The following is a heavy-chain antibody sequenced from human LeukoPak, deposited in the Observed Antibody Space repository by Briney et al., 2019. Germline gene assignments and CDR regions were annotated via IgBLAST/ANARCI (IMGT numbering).Heavy chain of an antibody. CDR2: IYYSGST. J-gene: IGHJ4*02. V-gene: IGHV4-59*01. CDR1: GGSIRSYY. Sequence: SETLSLTCTVSGGSIRSYYWSWIRQPPGKGLEWIGYIYYSGSTNYNPSLKSRVSISVDTSKNQSSLKLSSVTAADTAVYYCARTGSTVTMLYPFDHWGQGTLVTVSS. CDR3: ARTGSTVTMLYPFDH. D-gene: IGHD4-17*01.